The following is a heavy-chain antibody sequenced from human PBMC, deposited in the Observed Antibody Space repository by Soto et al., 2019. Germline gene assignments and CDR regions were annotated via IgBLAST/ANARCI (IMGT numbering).Heavy chain of an antibody. CDR2: MSYDGTKE. CDR3: AKEFGSTWIDH. D-gene: IGHD6-13*01. Sequence: LRLSCAASGFTLTTYGMHWVRQAPGKGLEWVAAMSYDGTKEYYADSVKGRFTISRDSSRNTLFLQLNSLRAEDTAVYYCAKEFGSTWIDHWGEGTLVTVSS. J-gene: IGHJ4*02. V-gene: IGHV3-30*18. CDR1: GFTLTTYG.